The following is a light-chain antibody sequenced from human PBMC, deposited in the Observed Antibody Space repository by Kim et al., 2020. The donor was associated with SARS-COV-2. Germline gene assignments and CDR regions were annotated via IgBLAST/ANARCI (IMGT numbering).Light chain of an antibody. CDR2: GAS. V-gene: IGKV3-20*01. CDR3: QQYSSSPAT. J-gene: IGKJ1*01. Sequence: PGERAPLPGRASQSVSSNCLAWYQQKPGQAPRLLIYGASSRATGIPDRFSGSGSGTDFTLTITRLEPEDFAVYYCQQYSSSPATFGQGTKVDIK. CDR1: QSVSSNC.